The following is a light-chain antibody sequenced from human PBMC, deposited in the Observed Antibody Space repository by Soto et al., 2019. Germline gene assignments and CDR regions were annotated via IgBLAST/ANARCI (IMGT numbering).Light chain of an antibody. CDR3: QQYNNWPPWT. CDR2: GAS. J-gene: IGKJ1*01. CDR1: QSVSNN. Sequence: EIVMTQSPATLSVSPGERATLSCRASQSVSNNLAWYQQKAGQASRLLIYGASTRATGIPARFSGSGSGTEFTLTISSLQSEDFAVYYCQQYNNWPPWTFGQGTKVEIK. V-gene: IGKV3-15*01.